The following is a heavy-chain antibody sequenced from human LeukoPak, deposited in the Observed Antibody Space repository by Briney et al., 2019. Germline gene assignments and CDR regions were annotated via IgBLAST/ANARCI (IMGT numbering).Heavy chain of an antibody. V-gene: IGHV3-23*01. J-gene: IGHJ4*02. CDR3: AKGTSRDASVNFFDY. CDR2: ISGSGGST. Sequence: GGSLRLSCAASGFTFSGYAMSWVRQAPGKGLEWVSAISGSGGSTYYADSVKGRFTISRDNSKNTLYLQMNSLRAEDTAAYYCAKGTSRDASVNFFDYWGQGTLVTVSS. D-gene: IGHD5-24*01. CDR1: GFTFSGYA.